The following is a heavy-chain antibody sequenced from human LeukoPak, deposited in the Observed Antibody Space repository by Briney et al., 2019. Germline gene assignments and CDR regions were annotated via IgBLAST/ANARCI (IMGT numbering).Heavy chain of an antibody. CDR2: FDPEDGAR. Sequence: ASVKVSCKVSGDTVTGFSIHWVRQAPGHGLEWMGGFDPEDGARIFAQKFQGRVTMTEDTSTDTAYMDLSSLRSEDTAMYYCATGYTYDYSLYWGQGTLVTVSS. CDR1: GDTVTGFS. J-gene: IGHJ4*02. D-gene: IGHD5-18*01. CDR3: ATGYTYDYSLY. V-gene: IGHV1-24*01.